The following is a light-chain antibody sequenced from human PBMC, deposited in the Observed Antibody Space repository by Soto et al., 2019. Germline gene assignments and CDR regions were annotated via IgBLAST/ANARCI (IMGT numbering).Light chain of an antibody. CDR3: QQRSNWPRT. Sequence: EIVLTQSPATLSLSPGERATLSCRPSQSVSSYLAWYQKKPGQAPRLLIYVASNRATGIPARFSGSGSGTDFTLTISSLEPEDFAVYYCQQRSNWPRTFGQGTKLEIK. CDR2: VAS. CDR1: QSVSSY. V-gene: IGKV3-11*01. J-gene: IGKJ2*01.